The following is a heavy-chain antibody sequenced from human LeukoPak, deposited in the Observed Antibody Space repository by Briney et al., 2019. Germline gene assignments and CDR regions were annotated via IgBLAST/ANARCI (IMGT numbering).Heavy chain of an antibody. D-gene: IGHD3-3*02. CDR1: GASISSYY. V-gene: IGHV4-4*07. CDR2: IDGSGNT. Sequence: PSETLSLTCTVSGASISSYYWSWIRQPAGKGLEWIGRIDGSGNTNYNPSLKSRISVSVDTSKNQVSLKLSYVTAADTAVYYCARHLTSGDYFDYWGQGTLVTVSS. J-gene: IGHJ4*02. CDR3: ARHLTSGDYFDY.